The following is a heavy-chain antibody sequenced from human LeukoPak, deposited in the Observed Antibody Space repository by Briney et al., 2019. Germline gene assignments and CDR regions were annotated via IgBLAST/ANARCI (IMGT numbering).Heavy chain of an antibody. CDR3: ARAHYYGSGSYARLVDY. V-gene: IGHV3-66*01. J-gene: IGHJ4*02. D-gene: IGHD3-10*01. CDR1: GLTVSRNY. Sequence: HPGGSLRLSCAASGLTVSRNYMNWVRQAPGKGLEWVSVLYSGGSTYYADSVKGRFTISRDNSKNTLYLQMNSLRAEDTAVYYCARAHYYGSGSYARLVDYWGQGTLVTVSS. CDR2: LYSGGST.